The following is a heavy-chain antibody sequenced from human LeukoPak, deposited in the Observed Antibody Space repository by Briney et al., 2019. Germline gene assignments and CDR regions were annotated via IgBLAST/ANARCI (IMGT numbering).Heavy chain of an antibody. J-gene: IGHJ4*02. CDR3: ARRYDSSGLITYFDY. Sequence: SETLSLTCTVSGGSISSYYWSWIRQPPGKGLEWIGYIYYSGSTNYNPSLKSRVTISVDTSKNQFSLKLSSVTAADTAVYYCARRYDSSGLITYFDYWGQGTLVTVSS. D-gene: IGHD3-22*01. CDR2: IYYSGST. CDR1: GGSISSYY. V-gene: IGHV4-59*08.